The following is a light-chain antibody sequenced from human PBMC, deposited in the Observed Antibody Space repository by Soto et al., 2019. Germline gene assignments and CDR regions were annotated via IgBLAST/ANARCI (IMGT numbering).Light chain of an antibody. CDR3: QHYSSSPTLT. CDR1: QSVSSSY. CDR2: GAS. Sequence: EIVLTQSPGTLSLSPGERATLSCRASQSVSSSYLAWYQQKPGQAPRLLIYGASSRATGIPDRFSGSGSGKDFTLTISRLEPEDFAVYYYQHYSSSPTLTFGPGTKVEIK. V-gene: IGKV3-20*01. J-gene: IGKJ1*01.